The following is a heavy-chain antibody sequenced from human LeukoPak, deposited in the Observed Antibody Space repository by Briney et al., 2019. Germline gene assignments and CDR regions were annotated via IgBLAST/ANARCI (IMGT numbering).Heavy chain of an antibody. J-gene: IGHJ4*02. CDR3: ARDRPYYDYVWGSYHFDY. Sequence: SQTLSLTCAISGDSVSSNSAAWNWIRQSPSRCLEWLGRTYYRSTWYNDYAVSVKSRITINPDTSKNQFSLQLNSVTPEDTAVYYCARDRPYYDYVWGSYHFDYWGQGTLVTVSS. CDR1: GDSVSSNSAA. CDR2: TYYRSTWYN. D-gene: IGHD3-16*02. V-gene: IGHV6-1*01.